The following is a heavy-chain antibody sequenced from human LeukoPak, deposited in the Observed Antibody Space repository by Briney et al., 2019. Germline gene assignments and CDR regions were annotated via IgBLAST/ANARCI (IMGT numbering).Heavy chain of an antibody. Sequence: SETLSLTCTVSGGSISSYYWSWIRQPPGKGLEWIGYIYYSGSTNYNPSLKSRVTISVDTSKNQFSLKLSSVTAADTAVYYCARARAEWPPFDYWGQGTLVTVSS. D-gene: IGHD3-3*01. J-gene: IGHJ4*02. V-gene: IGHV4-59*01. CDR1: GGSISSYY. CDR3: ARARAEWPPFDY. CDR2: IYYSGST.